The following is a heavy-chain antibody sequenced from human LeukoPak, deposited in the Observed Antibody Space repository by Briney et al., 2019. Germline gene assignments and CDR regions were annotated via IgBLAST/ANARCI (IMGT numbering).Heavy chain of an antibody. J-gene: IGHJ3*02. Sequence: GGSLRLSCAASGFSFSAYEMDWVRQAPGKGLEWVANINQDGFEKDYVDSVKGRFTVSRDNAKNSLYLQMNSLRAEDTALYYCARDSEKSSSFAFDIWGQGTVVTVSS. CDR1: GFSFSAYE. D-gene: IGHD6-19*01. CDR3: ARDSEKSSSFAFDI. V-gene: IGHV3-7*01. CDR2: INQDGFEK.